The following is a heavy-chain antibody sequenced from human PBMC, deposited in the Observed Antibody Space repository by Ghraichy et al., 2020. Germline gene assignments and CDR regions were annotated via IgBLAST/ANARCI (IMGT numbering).Heavy chain of an antibody. CDR3: STSPRADRGNY. V-gene: IGHV3-74*01. CDR2: IKTDGSTT. D-gene: IGHD3-10*01. Sequence: GGSLRLSCAASGLTFSSYWMHWVRQAPGKGLEWVSHIKTDGSTTNYADSVRGRFTISRDNAKNPLYLQMNSLRADDTAVYYCSTSPRADRGNYWGQGTLVTVSS. CDR1: GLTFSSYW. J-gene: IGHJ4*02.